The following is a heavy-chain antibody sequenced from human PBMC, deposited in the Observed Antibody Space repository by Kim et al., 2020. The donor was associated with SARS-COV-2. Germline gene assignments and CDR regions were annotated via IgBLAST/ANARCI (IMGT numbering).Heavy chain of an antibody. V-gene: IGHV3-53*01. Sequence: GSTYYADSVKGRFTMCRDKSKNTLYLQMNSLRAEDTAVYYWARELSAADVWGQGTTVTVSS. D-gene: IGHD2-2*01. CDR3: ARELSAADV. CDR2: GST. J-gene: IGHJ6*02.